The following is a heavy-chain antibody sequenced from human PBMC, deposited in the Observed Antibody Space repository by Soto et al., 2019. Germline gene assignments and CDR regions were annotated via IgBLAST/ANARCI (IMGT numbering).Heavy chain of an antibody. V-gene: IGHV5-10-1*01. Sequence: GESLKISCTTSGYSFTTYWINWVRQMPGKGLEWMGKIDPGGSDTTYSPSFQGHVTISLDKSITAAYLQWSSLKASDTAMYYCARVGHDYSNSGMDVWGQGTTVTVSS. J-gene: IGHJ6*02. CDR1: GYSFTTYW. CDR2: IDPGGSDT. D-gene: IGHD4-4*01. CDR3: ARVGHDYSNSGMDV.